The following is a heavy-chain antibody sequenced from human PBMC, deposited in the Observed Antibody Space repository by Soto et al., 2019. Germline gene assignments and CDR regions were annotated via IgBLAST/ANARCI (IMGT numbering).Heavy chain of an antibody. J-gene: IGHJ3*02. V-gene: IGHV3-30-3*01. CDR1: GFTFSSYA. CDR3: ARDPDHWNDGDAFDI. D-gene: IGHD1-1*01. Sequence: QVQLVESGGGVVQPGRSLRLSCAASGFTFSSYAMHWVRQAPGKGLEWVAVISYDGSNKNYADSVKGRFTISRDNSKNTLYLQMNSLRAEDTAVYYCARDPDHWNDGDAFDIWGQGTMVTVSS. CDR2: ISYDGSNK.